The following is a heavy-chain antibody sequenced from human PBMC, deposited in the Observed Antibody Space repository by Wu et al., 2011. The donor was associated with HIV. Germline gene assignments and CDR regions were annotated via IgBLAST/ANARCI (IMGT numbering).Heavy chain of an antibody. D-gene: IGHD2-21*02. V-gene: IGHV1-69*05. CDR2: IIPIFGTA. J-gene: IGHJ6*02. CDR3: ATCGGDCYPQNYYGMDV. CDR1: GGTFSSYA. Sequence: QVQLVQSGAEVKKPGSSVKVSCKASGGTFSSYAISWVRQAPGQGLEWMGGIIPIFGTANYAQKFQGRVTITTDESTSTAYMELSSLRSEDTAVYYCATCGGDCYPQNYYGMDVWGQGTTVTVSS.